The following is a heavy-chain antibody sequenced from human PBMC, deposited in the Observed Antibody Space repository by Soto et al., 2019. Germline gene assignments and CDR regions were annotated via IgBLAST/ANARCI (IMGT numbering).Heavy chain of an antibody. J-gene: IGHJ3*02. V-gene: IGHV3-74*01. CDR2: INSDGSST. CDR3: ARCDFWSGDAFDI. CDR1: GFTFSSYW. Sequence: PGGSLILSCAASGFTFSSYWMHWVRQAPGKGLVWVSRINSDGSSTSYADSVKGRFTISRDNAKNTLYLQMNSLRAEDTAVYYCARCDFWSGDAFDIWGQGTMVTVSS. D-gene: IGHD3-3*01.